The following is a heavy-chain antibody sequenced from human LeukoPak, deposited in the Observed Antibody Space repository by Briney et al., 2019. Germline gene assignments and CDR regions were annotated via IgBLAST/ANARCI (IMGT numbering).Heavy chain of an antibody. D-gene: IGHD3-22*01. CDR1: GFTFSSYS. Sequence: GGSLRLSCAASGFTFSSYSMNWVRQAPGKGLEWVSSISSSSSYIYYADSVKGRFTISRDNAKNSLYLQMNSLRAEDTAVYYCARDPDYYDSSGYSDDAFDIWDQGTMVTVSS. CDR2: ISSSSSYI. CDR3: ARDPDYYDSSGYSDDAFDI. V-gene: IGHV3-21*01. J-gene: IGHJ3*02.